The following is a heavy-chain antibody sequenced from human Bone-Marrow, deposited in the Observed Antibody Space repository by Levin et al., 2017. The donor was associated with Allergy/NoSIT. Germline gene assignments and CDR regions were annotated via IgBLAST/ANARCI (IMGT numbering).Heavy chain of an antibody. Sequence: SETLSLTCAVYGGSFSGYYWSWIRQPPGKGLEWIGEINHSGSTNYNPSLKSRVTISVDTSKNQFSLKLSSVTAADTAVYYCARGGYYGSGSYYGPNNWFDPWGQGTLVTVSS. CDR1: GGSFSGYY. CDR2: INHSGST. CDR3: ARGGYYGSGSYYGPNNWFDP. J-gene: IGHJ5*02. V-gene: IGHV4-34*01. D-gene: IGHD3-10*01.